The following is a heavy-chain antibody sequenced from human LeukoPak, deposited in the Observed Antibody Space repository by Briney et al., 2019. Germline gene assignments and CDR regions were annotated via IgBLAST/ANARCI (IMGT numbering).Heavy chain of an antibody. CDR3: AKDVRDCRSTSCYTYYYYYGMDV. V-gene: IGHV3-23*01. Sequence: GGSLRLSCAASGFTFSSYAMSWVRQAPGKGLEWVSAISGSGGSTYYADSVKGRFTISRDNSKNTPYLQMNSLRVEDTALYYCAKDVRDCRSTSCYTYYYYYGMDVWGQGTTVTVSS. CDR2: ISGSGGST. J-gene: IGHJ6*02. CDR1: GFTFSSYA. D-gene: IGHD2-2*02.